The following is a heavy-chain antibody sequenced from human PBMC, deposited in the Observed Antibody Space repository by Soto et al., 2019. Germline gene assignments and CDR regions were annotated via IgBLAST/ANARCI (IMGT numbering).Heavy chain of an antibody. CDR3: VSGIQLWLRRINNGYSG. D-gene: IGHD5-18*01. J-gene: IGHJ4*02. V-gene: IGHV1-69*12. CDR1: GGTFSTYA. CDR2: IIPMFGTA. Sequence: QVQLVQSGAEVKKPESSVKVSCKAPGGTFSTYAISWVRQAPGQGLEWMGGIIPMFGTANYAQRFQDRVTITADESTNTVYMALSSLRSEDTAVYFCVSGIQLWLRRINNGYSGWGQGTLVTVSS.